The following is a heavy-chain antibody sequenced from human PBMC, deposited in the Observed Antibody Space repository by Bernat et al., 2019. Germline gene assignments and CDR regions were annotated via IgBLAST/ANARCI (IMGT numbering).Heavy chain of an antibody. V-gene: IGHV1-18*01. CDR2: ISAYNGNT. Sequence: QVQLVQSGAEVKKPGASVKVSCKASGYTFTSYGISWVRQAPGQGLEWMGWISAYNGNTNYAQKLQGRVTMTTDTSTSTSYLELRSLRSDDTAVYYCARATYYYDSSGYYYERFDYWGHGTLVTVSS. CDR3: ARATYYYDSSGYYYERFDY. J-gene: IGHJ4*01. D-gene: IGHD3-22*01. CDR1: GYTFTSYG.